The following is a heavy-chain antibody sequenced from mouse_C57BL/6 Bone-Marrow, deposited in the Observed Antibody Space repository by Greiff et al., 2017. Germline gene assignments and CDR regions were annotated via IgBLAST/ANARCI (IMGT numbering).Heavy chain of an antibody. J-gene: IGHJ2*01. Sequence: QVQLKQPGAELVMPGASVKLSCKASGYTFTSYWMHWVKQRPGQGLEWIGEIDPSDSYTNYNQKFKGKSTLTVDKSSSTAYMQLSSLTSEDSAVYYCARGGTTVVAKDYWGQGTTLTVSS. CDR1: GYTFTSYW. CDR3: ARGGTTVVAKDY. CDR2: IDPSDSYT. D-gene: IGHD1-1*01. V-gene: IGHV1-69*01.